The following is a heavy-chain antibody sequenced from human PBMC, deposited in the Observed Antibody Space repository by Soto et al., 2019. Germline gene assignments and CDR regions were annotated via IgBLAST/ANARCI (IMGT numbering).Heavy chain of an antibody. D-gene: IGHD6-6*01. CDR1: GFTVSGNY. V-gene: IGHV3-53*02. CDR2: IYNGGGT. Sequence: EVQLVETGGGLIQPGGSLRLSCAASGFTVSGNYMSWVRQAPGKGLEWVSVIYNGGGTYYADSVKGRFTISRDNSKNSSGLQMNSLRAEDTAVYYCASTRGSSYDYWGQGTLVTVSS. J-gene: IGHJ4*02. CDR3: ASTRGSSYDY.